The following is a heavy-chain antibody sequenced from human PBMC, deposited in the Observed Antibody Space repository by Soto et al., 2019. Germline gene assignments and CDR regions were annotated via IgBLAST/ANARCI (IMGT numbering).Heavy chain of an antibody. V-gene: IGHV4-30-2*01. D-gene: IGHD2-8*01. Sequence: QLQLQESGSGLVKPSQTLSLTCAVSGGSISSGGYSWSWIRQPPGKGLEWIGYIYHSGSTYYNPSLKSRVTISVDRSKNQFSLKLSSVTAADTAVYYCATSLGYCTNGVCPADETDAFDIWGQGTMVTVSS. J-gene: IGHJ3*02. CDR3: ATSLGYCTNGVCPADETDAFDI. CDR1: GGSISSGGYS. CDR2: IYHSGST.